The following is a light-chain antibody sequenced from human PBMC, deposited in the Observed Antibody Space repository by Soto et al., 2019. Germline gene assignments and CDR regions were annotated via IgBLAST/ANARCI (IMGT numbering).Light chain of an antibody. CDR3: QQSFSTPRT. CDR1: QSISTY. Sequence: IQMTQSPSSLSASVGDRVTITCRASQSISTYVNWYQQKPGKAPKLLIYASSSLQSGVPSRFSGSGSGTHFTLTINSLQPEDFATYYCQQSFSTPRTFGPG. CDR2: ASS. J-gene: IGKJ1*01. V-gene: IGKV1-39*01.